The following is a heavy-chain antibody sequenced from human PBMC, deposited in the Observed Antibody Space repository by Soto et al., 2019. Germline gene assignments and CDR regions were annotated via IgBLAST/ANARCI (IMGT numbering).Heavy chain of an antibody. CDR3: ARRGPGTYFDY. D-gene: IGHD6-13*01. CDR1: GFTFSSYA. V-gene: IGHV3-23*01. J-gene: IGHJ4*02. Sequence: EVQLLDSGGGLVQPGGSLRLSCAASGFTFSSYAMNWVRHAPGKGLEWVSVISGSGDSTYYADSVKGRFTISRDNSKNTLYLQMNSLRAEDTAVYYCARRGPGTYFDYWGQGTLVTVSS. CDR2: ISGSGDST.